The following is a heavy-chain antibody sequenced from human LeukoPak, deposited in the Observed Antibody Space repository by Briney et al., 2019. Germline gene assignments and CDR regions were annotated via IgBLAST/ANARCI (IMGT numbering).Heavy chain of an antibody. V-gene: IGHV4-34*01. CDR1: GGSFSGYY. CDR2: INHSGSP. CDR3: ARRSWVRGVIG. D-gene: IGHD3-10*01. Sequence: SETLSLTRAVYGGSFSGYYWRWMRQPPGKGLEWIGEINHSGSPNYNPPLTSRVTISVDTSKNQFYLKLSSVTAADTAVYYCARRSWVRGVIGWGQGTLVTVSS. J-gene: IGHJ4*02.